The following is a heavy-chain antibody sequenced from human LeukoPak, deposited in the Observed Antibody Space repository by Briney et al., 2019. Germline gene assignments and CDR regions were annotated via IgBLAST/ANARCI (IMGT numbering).Heavy chain of an antibody. Sequence: SGPTLVNPTQTLTLTCTFSGFSLSTSGVGVGWIRQPPGKALEWLALIYWDDDKHYIPSLKSRLTITKDTSKNQVVLTMTNMDPVDTATYYCAHRHHYYHSSAYYGGAFDIWGQGT. CDR2: IYWDDDK. V-gene: IGHV2-5*02. CDR3: AHRHHYYHSSAYYGGAFDI. J-gene: IGHJ3*02. D-gene: IGHD3-22*01. CDR1: GFSLSTSGVG.